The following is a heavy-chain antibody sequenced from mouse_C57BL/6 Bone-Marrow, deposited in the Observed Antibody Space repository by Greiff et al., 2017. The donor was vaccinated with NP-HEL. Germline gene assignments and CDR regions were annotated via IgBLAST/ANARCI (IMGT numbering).Heavy chain of an antibody. V-gene: IGHV1-9*01. J-gene: IGHJ2*01. CDR2: ILPGSGST. CDR3: AIPAYYYGSSLFDY. CDR1: GYTFTGYW. D-gene: IGHD1-1*01. Sequence: QVQLQQSGAELMKPGASVKLSCKATGYTFTGYWIEWVKQRPGHGLEWIGEILPGSGSTNYNEQFKGKATFTADTSSNTAYMQLSSLTTEDSAIYYCAIPAYYYGSSLFDYWGQGTTLTVSS.